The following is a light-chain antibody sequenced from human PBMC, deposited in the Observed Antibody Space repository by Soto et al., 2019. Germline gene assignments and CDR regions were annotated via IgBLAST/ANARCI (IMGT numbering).Light chain of an antibody. CDR2: AAS. Sequence: DIQMTQPPSSLSPSVGDRVTITCRASQSISSYLNWYQQKPGKAPKLLIYAASSLQSGVPSRFSGSGSGTDFTLTISSLQPEDFATYYCQQSYSTPFTFGPGTKVDIK. CDR1: QSISSY. J-gene: IGKJ3*01. CDR3: QQSYSTPFT. V-gene: IGKV1-39*01.